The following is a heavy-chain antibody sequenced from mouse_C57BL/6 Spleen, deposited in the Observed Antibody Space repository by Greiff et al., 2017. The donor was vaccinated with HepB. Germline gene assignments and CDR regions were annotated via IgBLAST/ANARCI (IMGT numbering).Heavy chain of an antibody. Sequence: VQLKESGPGLVKPSQSLSLTCSVTGYSITSGYYWNWIRQFPGNKLEWMGYISYDGSNNYNPSLKNRISITRDTSKNQFFLKLNSVTTEDTATYYCARDPPMDYWGQGTSVTVSS. V-gene: IGHV3-6*01. CDR2: ISYDGSN. CDR1: GYSITSGYY. J-gene: IGHJ4*01. CDR3: ARDPPMDY.